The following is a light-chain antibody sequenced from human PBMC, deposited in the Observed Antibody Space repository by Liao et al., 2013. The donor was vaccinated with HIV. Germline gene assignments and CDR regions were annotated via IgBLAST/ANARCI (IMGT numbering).Light chain of an antibody. J-gene: IGLJ3*02. CDR2: YDN. CDR1: DIGIKS. CDR3: QVWGTTTDHWV. Sequence: SYVLTQPPSVSVAPGKTARITCGGDDIGIKSVHWYQQKPGQAPHLVISYDNDRPSGIPARFSGSNSGNTATLTISRVEAGDEADYYCQVWGTTTDHWVFGGGTKLTVL. V-gene: IGLV3-21*01.